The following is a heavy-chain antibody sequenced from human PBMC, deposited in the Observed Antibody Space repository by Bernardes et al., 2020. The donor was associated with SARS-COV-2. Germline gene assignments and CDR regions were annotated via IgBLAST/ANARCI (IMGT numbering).Heavy chain of an antibody. V-gene: IGHV1-18*01. CDR1: GYTFTTYG. J-gene: IGHJ2*01. CDR2: ISTYNGTT. Sequence: AAGKDSCEASGYTFTTYGISWVRQAPGQGLEWMGWISTYNGTTHYAQKFQDRVTMTTDTSTSTAYMELRSLRSDDTAVYYCARGRRGYTSGPVTEWYFDLWGRGSPVTVSS. D-gene: IGHD5-18*01. CDR3: ARGRRGYTSGPVTEWYFDL.